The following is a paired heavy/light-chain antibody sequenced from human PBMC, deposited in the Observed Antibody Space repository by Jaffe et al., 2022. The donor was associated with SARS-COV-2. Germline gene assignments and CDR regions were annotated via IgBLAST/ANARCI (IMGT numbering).Light chain of an antibody. CDR3: CAYAGSSAFYV. J-gene: IGLJ1*01. CDR1: SSDVGRYNF. CDR2: GGT. Sequence: QSALTQPASVSGSPGQAITISCTGTSSDVGRYNFVSWYQQHPGKAPQLMIYGGTKRPSGVSNRFSGSESGDTASLTISGLQAEDEADYYCCAYAGSSAFYVFGTGTKVTVL. V-gene: IGLV2-23*01.
Heavy chain of an antibody. CDR2: IKEDGTEK. Sequence: EVQLVESGGGLVQPGGSLRLSCAASGLTFSAYWMSWVRQAPGKGLEWVANIKEDGTEKHYVDSVTGRFTISRDNAKNSLYLQMNSLRAEDTAVYYCARDAMGLGMDVWGQGTTVTVSS. J-gene: IGHJ6*02. CDR3: ARDAMGLGMDV. D-gene: IGHD1-26*01. CDR1: GLTFSAYW. V-gene: IGHV3-7*03.